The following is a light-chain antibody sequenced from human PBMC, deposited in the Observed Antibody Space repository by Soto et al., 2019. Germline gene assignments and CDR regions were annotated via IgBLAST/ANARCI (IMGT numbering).Light chain of an antibody. CDR2: SAS. V-gene: IGKV1-9*01. CDR1: RGISSY. CDR3: QQLNSYTQT. Sequence: IQLTQSPSPLSASVGDRVTITFQASRGISSYLAWYQQKPGKAPKLLVYSASTLQSGVPSRFSGSGSGPDFTLTISGLKNEDSATYVCQQLNSYTQTFCQGTRLEIK. J-gene: IGKJ5*01.